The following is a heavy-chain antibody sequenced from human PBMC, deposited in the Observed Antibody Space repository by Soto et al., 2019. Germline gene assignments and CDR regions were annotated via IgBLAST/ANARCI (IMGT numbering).Heavy chain of an antibody. CDR2: IIPIFGTA. V-gene: IGHV1-69*06. J-gene: IGHJ4*02. CDR1: RGTFSSYA. Sequence: SAKVSCKAHRGTFSSYAISWVGQAPGQGREWMGGIIPIFGTANYAQKLQGRVTITADKSTSTAYMELSSLRSEDPAVYYCASGVATIRAPVYWGQGTLLTVSS. CDR3: ASGVATIRAPVY. D-gene: IGHD5-12*01.